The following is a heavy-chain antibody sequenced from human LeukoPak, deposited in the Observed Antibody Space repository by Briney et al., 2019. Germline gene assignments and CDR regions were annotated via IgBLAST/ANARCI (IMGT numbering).Heavy chain of an antibody. CDR2: INWNGGST. Sequence: GGSLRLSCAASGFTFDDYGMSWVRQAPGKGLEWVSGINWNGGSTGYADSVKGRFTISRDNSKNTLYLQMNSLRAEDTAVYYCAKDGGYFDYWGQGTLVTVSS. J-gene: IGHJ4*02. V-gene: IGHV3-20*04. CDR1: GFTFDDYG. D-gene: IGHD2-15*01. CDR3: AKDGGYFDY.